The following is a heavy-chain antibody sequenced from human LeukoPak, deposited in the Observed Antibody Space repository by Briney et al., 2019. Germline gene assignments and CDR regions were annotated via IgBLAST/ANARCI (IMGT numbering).Heavy chain of an antibody. D-gene: IGHD6-13*01. Sequence: PSETLSLTCTVSGGSINPYYWSWIRQPPGKGLEWIGNIYYSGSTNYNPSLKSRVTISVDTSKNQFSLKLSSVTAADTAVYYCVRGGGSSWYNGWFDPWGQGTLVTVSS. CDR3: VRGGGSSWYNGWFDP. V-gene: IGHV4-59*01. J-gene: IGHJ5*02. CDR2: IYYSGST. CDR1: GGSINPYY.